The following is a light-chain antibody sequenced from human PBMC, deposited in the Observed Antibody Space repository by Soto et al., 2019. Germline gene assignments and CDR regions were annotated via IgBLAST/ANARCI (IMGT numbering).Light chain of an antibody. CDR2: AAS. CDR1: QSISSY. J-gene: IGKJ4*01. CDR3: QHHSNWLRT. Sequence: DIQMTQSPSSLSASVRDRVTITCRASQSISSYLNWYQQKPGKAPKLLIYAASSLQSGVPSRFSGSGSGTDVTLTISSLEPEDFAVYYCQHHSNWLRTFGGGTKVDI. V-gene: IGKV1-39*01.